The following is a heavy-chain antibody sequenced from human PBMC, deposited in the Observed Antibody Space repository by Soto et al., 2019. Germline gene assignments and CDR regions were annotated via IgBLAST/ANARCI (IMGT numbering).Heavy chain of an antibody. CDR3: AKDRATYVTIYNYYGMDV. V-gene: IGHV3-30-3*01. CDR1: GFTFSSYA. D-gene: IGHD3-10*02. Sequence: PGGSLRLSCAASGFTFSSYAMHWVRQAPGKGLEWVAVISYDGSNKYYTDSVKGRFTISRDNSKNTLYLQVNSLRAEDTALYYCAKDRATYVTIYNYYGMDVWGQGTTVTVSS. J-gene: IGHJ6*02. CDR2: ISYDGSNK.